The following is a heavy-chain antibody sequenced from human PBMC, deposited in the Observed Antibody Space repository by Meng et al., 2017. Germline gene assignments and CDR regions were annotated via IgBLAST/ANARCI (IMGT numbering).Heavy chain of an antibody. D-gene: IGHD1-26*01. V-gene: IGHV6-1*01. Sequence: QLQLQQSGPGLVKPSQNLSLICPLSGDSVSSNSAAWNWIRQSPSRGLEWLGRAYYRSKWYHDYAESVKSRISIDPDTSKNQFSLQLRSVTPEDSAVYYCARGSYSFDSWGQRTLVTVSS. CDR1: GDSVSSNSAA. CDR3: ARGSYSFDS. CDR2: AYYRSKWYH. J-gene: IGHJ4*02.